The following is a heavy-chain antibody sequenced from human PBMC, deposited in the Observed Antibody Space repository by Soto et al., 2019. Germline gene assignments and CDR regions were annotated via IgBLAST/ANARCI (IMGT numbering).Heavy chain of an antibody. D-gene: IGHD6-13*01. CDR2: MNPNSGNT. CDR1: GYTFASYD. CDR3: TTGTAAGKSPSEDYYYYGMDV. V-gene: IGHV1-8*01. Sequence: ASVKVSCKASGYTFASYDINWVRQATGQGLEWMGWMNPNSGNTGYAQKFQGRVTMTRNTSISTAYMELNSLKTEDTAVYYCTTGTAAGKSPSEDYYYYGMDVWGQGTTVTVSS. J-gene: IGHJ6*02.